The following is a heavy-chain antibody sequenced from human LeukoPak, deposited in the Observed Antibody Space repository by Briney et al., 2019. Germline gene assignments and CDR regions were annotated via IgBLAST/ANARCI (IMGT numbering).Heavy chain of an antibody. CDR3: AREGVAVADPNWFDP. Sequence: SETLSLTCTVAGGSISSYYWSWIRQPPGKGLEWIGYIYYSGSTNYNPSLKSRVTISVDTSKNQFSLKLSSVTAADTAVYYCAREGVAVADPNWFDPWGQGTLVTVSS. CDR2: IYYSGST. J-gene: IGHJ5*02. CDR1: GGSISSYY. V-gene: IGHV4-59*01. D-gene: IGHD6-19*01.